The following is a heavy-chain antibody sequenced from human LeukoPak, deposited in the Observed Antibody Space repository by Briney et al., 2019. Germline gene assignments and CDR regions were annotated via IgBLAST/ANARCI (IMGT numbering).Heavy chain of an antibody. D-gene: IGHD3-10*01. CDR3: AGDSAMVRGGLGFFDY. J-gene: IGHJ4*02. V-gene: IGHV1-18*01. CDR2: ISAYNGNT. CDR1: GHTFTSYG. Sequence: ASVKVSCKASGHTFTSYGISWVRQAPGQGLEWMGWISAYNGNTNYAQKLQGRVTMTTDTSTSTAYMELRSLRSDDTAVYYCAGDSAMVRGGLGFFDYWGQGTLVTVSS.